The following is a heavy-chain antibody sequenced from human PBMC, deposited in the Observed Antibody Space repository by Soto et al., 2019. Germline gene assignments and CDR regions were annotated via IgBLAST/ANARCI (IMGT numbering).Heavy chain of an antibody. J-gene: IGHJ6*02. CDR3: ARVVGGYYYGMDV. V-gene: IGHV4-31*03. D-gene: IGHD2-2*01. CDR2: IYYSGST. CDR1: GGSISSGGYY. Sequence: PSETLSLTCTVSGGSISSGGYYWSWIRQHPGKGLEWIGYIYYSGSTYYNPSLKSRVTISVDTSKNQFSLKLSSVTAADTAVYYCARVVGGYYYGMDVWGQGTTVTVSS.